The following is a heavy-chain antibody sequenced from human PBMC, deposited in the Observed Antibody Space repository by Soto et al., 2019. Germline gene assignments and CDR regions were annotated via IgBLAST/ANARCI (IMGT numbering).Heavy chain of an antibody. CDR3: ARLYYWCSESYFSPHFFDG. Sequence: PGDSLKLSCSVSGYSVTSYWIGWGRQMPGKGLEWVAIIYPGDSATKYSPSFQGQVTISADKSISTAYLQWSSLKASDTAMYYCARLYYWCSESYFSPHFFDGWGQGPLDTLAS. CDR1: GYSVTSYW. CDR2: IYPGDSAT. D-gene: IGHD3-10*01. V-gene: IGHV5-51*01. J-gene: IGHJ4*02.